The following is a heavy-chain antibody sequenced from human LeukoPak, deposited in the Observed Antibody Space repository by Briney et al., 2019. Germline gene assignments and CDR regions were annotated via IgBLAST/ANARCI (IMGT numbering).Heavy chain of an antibody. Sequence: GGSLRLSCVASGFTFGSYSMNWVRQAPGKGLEWVSYISSGSSIMYYADSVKGRFSISRDNAKNSLFLRMNSLRAEDTAVYYCARDGRDGYNNRWFDPWGQGTLVTVSS. CDR2: ISSGSSIM. CDR3: ARDGRDGYNNRWFDP. CDR1: GFTFGSYS. J-gene: IGHJ5*02. D-gene: IGHD5-24*01. V-gene: IGHV3-48*01.